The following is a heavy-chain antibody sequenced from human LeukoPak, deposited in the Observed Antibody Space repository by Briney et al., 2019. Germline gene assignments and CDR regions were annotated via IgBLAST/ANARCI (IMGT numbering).Heavy chain of an antibody. CDR2: INHSGSA. D-gene: IGHD4-17*01. CDR1: GGSFSGYY. Sequence: SETLSLTCAVYGGSFSGYYWSWIRQPPGKGLEWIGEINHSGSANYNPSLKSRVTISVDASKNQFSLKLSSVTAADTAVYYCARPTSSDYGDSYLDYWGQGTLVTVSS. CDR3: ARPTSSDYGDSYLDY. J-gene: IGHJ4*02. V-gene: IGHV4-34*01.